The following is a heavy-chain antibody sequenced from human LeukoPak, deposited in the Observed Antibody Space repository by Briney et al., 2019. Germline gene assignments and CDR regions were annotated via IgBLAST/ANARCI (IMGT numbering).Heavy chain of an antibody. V-gene: IGHV4-59*01. D-gene: IGHD6-19*01. Sequence: SETLSLTCTVSGGSISSYYWSWIGQPPGKGLEWIGYIYYSGSTNYNPSLKSRVTISVDTSKNQFSLKLSSVTAADTAVYYCVRSGGGSGGYWGQGTLVTVSS. CDR3: VRSGGGSGGY. CDR2: IYYSGST. J-gene: IGHJ4*02. CDR1: GGSISSYY.